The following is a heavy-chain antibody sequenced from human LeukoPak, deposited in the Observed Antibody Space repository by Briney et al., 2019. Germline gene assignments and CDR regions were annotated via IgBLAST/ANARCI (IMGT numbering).Heavy chain of an antibody. J-gene: IGHJ5*02. CDR3: ARDRGGYYDSSGYYVRFDP. CDR2: IYYSGST. Sequence: ASETLSLTCTVSGGSISSYYWRWIRQPPGKGLEWIGYIYYSGSTNYNPSLKSRVTISVDTSKNQFSLKLSSVTAADTAVYYCARDRGGYYDSSGYYVRFDPWGQGTLVTVSS. CDR1: GGSISSYY. V-gene: IGHV4-59*01. D-gene: IGHD3-22*01.